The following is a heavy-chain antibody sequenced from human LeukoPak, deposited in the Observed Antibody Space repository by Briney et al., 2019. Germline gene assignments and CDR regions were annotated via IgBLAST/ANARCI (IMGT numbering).Heavy chain of an antibody. V-gene: IGHV1-8*01. CDR2: MNPNSGNT. CDR1: GYTFTSYD. J-gene: IGHJ4*02. CDR3: ARGVTMVRGAIEGY. Sequence: GASVKVSCKASGYTFTSYDINWVRQATGQGLEWMGWMNPNSGNTGYAQKFQGRVTMTRNTSISTAYMELSSLRSEDTAVYYCARGVTMVRGAIEGYWGQGTLVTVSS. D-gene: IGHD3-10*01.